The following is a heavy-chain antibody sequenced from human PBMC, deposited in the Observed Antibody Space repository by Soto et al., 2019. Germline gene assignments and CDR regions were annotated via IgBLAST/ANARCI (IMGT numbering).Heavy chain of an antibody. Sequence: ESGGGLVQPGGSLRLSCAASGFTFSSYWMSWVRQAPGKGLEWVANIKQDGSEKYYVDSVKGRFTISRDNAKNSLYLQMNSLRAEATAVYYCARDRGAAGRGAFDIWGQGTMVTVSS. V-gene: IGHV3-7*03. CDR2: IKQDGSEK. CDR3: ARDRGAAGRGAFDI. J-gene: IGHJ3*02. CDR1: GFTFSSYW. D-gene: IGHD6-13*01.